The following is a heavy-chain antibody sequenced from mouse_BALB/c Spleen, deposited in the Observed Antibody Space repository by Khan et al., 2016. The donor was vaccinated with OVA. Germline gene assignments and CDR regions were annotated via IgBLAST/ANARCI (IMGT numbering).Heavy chain of an antibody. J-gene: IGHJ2*01. D-gene: IGHD1-1*01. CDR2: INPHIGET. CDR1: GYSFTGYF. V-gene: IGHV1-20*02. CDR3: ARKNGSDFDY. Sequence: VQLKQSGPELVKPGASVKISCKASGYSFTGYFMNWVMQSHGKSIEWIGRINPHIGETFYNQKFKGKAILTVDESSSTVHMELRSLASEDSAVYYCARKNGSDFDYWGQGTTLTVSS.